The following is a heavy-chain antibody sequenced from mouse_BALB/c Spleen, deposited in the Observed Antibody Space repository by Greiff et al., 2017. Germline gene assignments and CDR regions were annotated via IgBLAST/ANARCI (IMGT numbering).Heavy chain of an antibody. CDR3: AKTYYYGSHYFDY. D-gene: IGHD1-1*01. V-gene: IGHV1-87*01. Sequence: VKLQQSGAELARPGASVKLSCKASGYTFTSYWMQWVKQRPGQGLEWIGAIYPGDGDTRYTQKFKGKATLTADKSSSTAYMQLSSLASEDSAVYYCAKTYYYGSHYFDYWGQGTTLTVSS. J-gene: IGHJ2*01. CDR2: IYPGDGDT. CDR1: GYTFTSYW.